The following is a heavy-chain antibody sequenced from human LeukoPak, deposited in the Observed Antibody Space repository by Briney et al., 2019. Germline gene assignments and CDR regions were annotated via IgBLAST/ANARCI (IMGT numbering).Heavy chain of an antibody. CDR3: ARGPSRRAYFDY. CDR2: ISYDGSNK. V-gene: IGHV3-30-3*01. CDR1: GFTFSSYA. Sequence: PGGSLRLSCAASGFTFSSYAMHWVRQAPGKGLEWVAVISYDGSNKYYADSVKGRFTISRDNSKNTLYLQMNSLRAEDTAVYYCARGPSRRAYFDYWGQGTLVTVSP. J-gene: IGHJ4*02.